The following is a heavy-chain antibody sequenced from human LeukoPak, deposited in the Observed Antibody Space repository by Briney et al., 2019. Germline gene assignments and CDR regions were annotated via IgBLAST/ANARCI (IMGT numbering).Heavy chain of an antibody. V-gene: IGHV3-64*01. D-gene: IGHD4-17*01. J-gene: IGHJ6*02. CDR1: GFTFSSYA. CDR3: ARIAPTVTTFGGMDV. Sequence: PGGSLRLSCAAFGFTFSSYAMHWVRQAPGKGLEYVSAISSNGGSTYYANSVKGRFTISRDNSKNTLYLQMGSLRAEDMAVYYCARIAPTVTTFGGMDVWGQGTTVTVSS. CDR2: ISSNGGST.